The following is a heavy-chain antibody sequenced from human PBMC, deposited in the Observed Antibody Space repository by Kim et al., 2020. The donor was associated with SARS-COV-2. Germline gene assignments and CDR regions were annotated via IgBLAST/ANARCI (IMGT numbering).Heavy chain of an antibody. Sequence: SSTEYADSVNGRFTISSDNAKKSLSLQRNRLTPEDTAVYYCVREPASWGQGTLVTVSS. CDR2: SST. J-gene: IGHJ5*02. CDR3: VREPAS. V-gene: IGHV3-11*05.